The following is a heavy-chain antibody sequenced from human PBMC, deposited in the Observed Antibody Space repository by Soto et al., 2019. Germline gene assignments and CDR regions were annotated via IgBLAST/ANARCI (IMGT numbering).Heavy chain of an antibody. J-gene: IGHJ6*02. CDR2: IYYSGST. D-gene: IGHD6-19*01. Sequence: SETLSLTCTVSGGSISSSSYYWGWIRQPPGKGLEWIGSIYYSGSTYYNPSLKSRVTISVDTSKNQFSLKLSSVTAADTAVYYCARQYSSGWYGTYYYGMEVWGQGTTVTVSS. CDR1: GGSISSSSYY. V-gene: IGHV4-39*01. CDR3: ARQYSSGWYGTYYYGMEV.